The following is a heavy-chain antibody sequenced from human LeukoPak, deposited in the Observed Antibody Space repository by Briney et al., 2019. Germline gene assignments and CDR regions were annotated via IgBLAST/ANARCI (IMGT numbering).Heavy chain of an antibody. J-gene: IGHJ3*02. V-gene: IGHV4-34*01. Sequence: SETLSLTCAVYGGSFSGYYWSWIRQPPGKGLEWIGEINHSESTNYNPSLKSRVTISVDTSKNQFSLKLSSVTAADTAVYYCARRDWIVVVVAATGDAFDIWGQGTMVTVSS. CDR2: INHSEST. CDR3: ARRDWIVVVVAATGDAFDI. D-gene: IGHD2-15*01. CDR1: GGSFSGYY.